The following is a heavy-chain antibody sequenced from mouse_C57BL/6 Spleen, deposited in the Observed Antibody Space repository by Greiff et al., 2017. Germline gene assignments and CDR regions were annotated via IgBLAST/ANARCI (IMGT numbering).Heavy chain of an antibody. CDR2: ISSGGSYT. CDR3: ARRSTMANYFDY. J-gene: IGHJ2*01. Sequence: EVQGVESGGDLVKPGGSLKLSCAASGFTFSSYGMSWVRQTPDHRLEWVATISSGGSYTYYPDSVKGRFTISRDNAKNTLYLQMRSLKSEDTAMYYCARRSTMANYFDYWGQGTTLTVSS. V-gene: IGHV5-6*01. CDR1: GFTFSSYG. D-gene: IGHD2-1*01.